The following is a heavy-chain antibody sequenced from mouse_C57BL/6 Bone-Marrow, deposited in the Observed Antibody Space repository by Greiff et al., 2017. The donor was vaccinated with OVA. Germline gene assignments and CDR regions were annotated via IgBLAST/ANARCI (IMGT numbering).Heavy chain of an antibody. J-gene: IGHJ4*01. V-gene: IGHV1-26*01. CDR3: ARGGYYYGSSYVSMDY. CDR1: GYTFTDYY. D-gene: IGHD1-1*01. Sequence: VQLQQSGPELVKPGASVKISCKASGYTFTDYYMNWVKQSHGKSLEWIGDINPNNGGTSYNQKFKGKATLTVDKSSSTAYMELRSLTSEDSAVYYCARGGYYYGSSYVSMDYWGQGTSVTVSS. CDR2: INPNNGGT.